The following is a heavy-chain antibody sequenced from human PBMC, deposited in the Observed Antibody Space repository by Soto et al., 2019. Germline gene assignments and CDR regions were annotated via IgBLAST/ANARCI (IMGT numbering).Heavy chain of an antibody. J-gene: IGHJ4*02. CDR2: ISGSGGST. CDR3: ARGRWSQTTADYYLDY. Sequence: GGSLRLSCAASGFTFSSYAMSWVRQAPGKGLEWVSAISGSGGSTYYADSVKGRVTITRDTSASTAYMKLSSLRSEDTAVYYCARGRWSQTTADYYLDYWGQGTLVTVSS. V-gene: IGHV3-23*01. D-gene: IGHD6-13*01. CDR1: GFTFSSYA.